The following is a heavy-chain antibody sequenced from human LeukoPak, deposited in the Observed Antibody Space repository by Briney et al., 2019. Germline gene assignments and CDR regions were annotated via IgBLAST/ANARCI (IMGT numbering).Heavy chain of an antibody. CDR2: ISSSGSTI. V-gene: IGHV3-48*03. Sequence: GGSLRLSCAASGFTFSSYEMNWVRQAPGKGLEWVSYISSSGSTIYYADSVKGRFTISRDNAKNSLYLQMNSLRAEDTAVYYCAKAPYCSSTSCYDYYMDVWGKGTTVTISS. CDR3: AKAPYCSSTSCYDYYMDV. D-gene: IGHD2-2*01. CDR1: GFTFSSYE. J-gene: IGHJ6*03.